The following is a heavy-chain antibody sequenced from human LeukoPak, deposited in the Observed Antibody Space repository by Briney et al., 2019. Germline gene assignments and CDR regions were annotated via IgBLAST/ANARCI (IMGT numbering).Heavy chain of an antibody. J-gene: IGHJ3*02. CDR2: INRSGRHT. D-gene: IGHD2-15*01. V-gene: IGHV3-48*03. CDR3: SRDISSSTLAFDS. CDR1: GFTLSSYE. Sequence: PGGSLRLSCAASGFTLSSYEMTWVRQAPGKGLEWVSYINRSGRHTFYAASVKGPFTISRDTAKNSLYLQMNSLRGEDTAVYFCSRDISSSTLAFDSWGQGTMVTVS.